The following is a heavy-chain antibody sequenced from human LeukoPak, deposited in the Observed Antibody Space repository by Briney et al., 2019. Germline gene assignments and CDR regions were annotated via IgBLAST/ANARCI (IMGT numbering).Heavy chain of an antibody. D-gene: IGHD1-26*01. CDR1: GGSFSGYY. V-gene: IGHV4-34*01. CDR2: INHSGST. CDR3: ARALILGVGAPMMYDAFDI. J-gene: IGHJ3*02. Sequence: SETLSLTCAVYGGSFSGYYWSWIRQPPGKGLEWIGEINHSGSTNYNPSLKSRVTISVDTSKNQFSLNLSSVTAADTAVYYCARALILGVGAPMMYDAFDIWGQGTMVTVSS.